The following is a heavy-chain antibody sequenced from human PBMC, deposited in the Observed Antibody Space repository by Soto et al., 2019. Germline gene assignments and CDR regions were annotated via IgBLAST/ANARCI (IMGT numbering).Heavy chain of an antibody. CDR2: IYSGGST. CDR3: ARDAVVDTAMVTSAFDV. CDR1: GFTVSSHY. J-gene: IGHJ3*01. D-gene: IGHD5-18*01. Sequence: EVQLVESGGGLVQPGGSLRLSCAASGFTVSSHYMSWVRQAPGKGLEWVSVIYSGGSTYYADSVKGRFTISRDNSKNTLYLQMNSLRAEDTAVYYCARDAVVDTAMVTSAFDVWGQGTMVTVSS. V-gene: IGHV3-66*01.